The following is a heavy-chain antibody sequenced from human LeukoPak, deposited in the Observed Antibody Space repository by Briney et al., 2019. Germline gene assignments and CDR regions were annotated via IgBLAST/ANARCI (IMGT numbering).Heavy chain of an antibody. V-gene: IGHV4-34*01. CDR1: GGSFSGYY. J-gene: IGHJ4*02. Sequence: SETLSLTCAVYGGSFSGYYWSWIRQPPGKGLEWIGEINHSGSTNYNPSLKSRVTISVDTSKNQFSLKLSSVTAADTAVYYCAKASWVSSADAVLWGQGTLVTVSS. CDR3: AKASWVSSADAVL. CDR2: INHSGST. D-gene: IGHD3-16*01.